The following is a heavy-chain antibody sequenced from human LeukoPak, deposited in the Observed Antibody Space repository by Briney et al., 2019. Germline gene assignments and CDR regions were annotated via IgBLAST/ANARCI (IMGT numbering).Heavy chain of an antibody. V-gene: IGHV1-69*13. Sequence: ASVKVSCKASGCTFSSYAISWVRQAPGQGLEWVGGIILIFGTANYAQKFQGRVTITADESTNTAYMELSSLRSEDTAVYYCARGEVPPHYFDYWGEGTLVTVSS. CDR1: GCTFSSYA. CDR2: IILIFGTA. J-gene: IGHJ4*02. CDR3: ARGEVPPHYFDY.